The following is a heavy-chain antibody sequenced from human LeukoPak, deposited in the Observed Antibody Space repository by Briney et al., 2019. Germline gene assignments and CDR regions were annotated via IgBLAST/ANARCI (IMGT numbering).Heavy chain of an antibody. D-gene: IGHD2-2*01. CDR3: ARGSIGGVEPAAIFMSQYYFDY. CDR2: IYYSGST. CDR1: GGSISSGDYY. V-gene: IGHV4-30-4*02. J-gene: IGHJ4*02. Sequence: PSETLSLTCTVSGGSISSGDYYWSWIRQPPGKGLEWIGYIYYSGSTYYNPSLKSRVTISVDTSKNQFSLKLSSVTAADTAVYYCARGSIGGVEPAAIFMSQYYFDYWGQGTLVTVSS.